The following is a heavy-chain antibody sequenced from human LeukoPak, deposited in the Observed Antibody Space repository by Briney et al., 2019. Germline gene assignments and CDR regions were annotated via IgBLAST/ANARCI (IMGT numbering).Heavy chain of an antibody. CDR3: ASQPCAVVISSTWFDP. CDR1: GYTFTGYY. V-gene: IGHV1-2*02. D-gene: IGHD2-21*01. CDR2: INSNGGGT. J-gene: IGHJ5*02. Sequence: ASVKVFCKASGYTFTGYYMHWVRHAPRQGLEGMVWINSNGGGTNYAQKFQGRVTMTRDTSISTAYMELSRLRSDDTAVYYCASQPCAVVISSTWFDPWGQGTLVTVSS.